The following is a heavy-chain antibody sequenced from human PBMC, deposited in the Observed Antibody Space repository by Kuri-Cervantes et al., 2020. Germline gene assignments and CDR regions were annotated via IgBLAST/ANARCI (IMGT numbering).Heavy chain of an antibody. Sequence: GGSLRLSCAASGFTFSSYTMNWVRQAPGKGLEWVAVISYDGSNKYYADSVKGRFTISRDNSKNTLYLQMNSLRAEDTAVYYCARAVGDRDAFDIWGQGTMVTVSS. CDR2: ISYDGSNK. V-gene: IGHV3-30-3*01. J-gene: IGHJ3*02. CDR3: ARAVGDRDAFDI. CDR1: GFTFSSYT. D-gene: IGHD2-21*02.